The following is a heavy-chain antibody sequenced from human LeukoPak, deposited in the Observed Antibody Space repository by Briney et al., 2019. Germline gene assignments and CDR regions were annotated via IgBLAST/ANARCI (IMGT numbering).Heavy chain of an antibody. CDR3: ARDFVVVPAAPGPLDY. J-gene: IGHJ4*02. Sequence: GGSLRLSCAASGFTFSSYAMSWVRQAPGKGLEWVAVIWYDGSNKYYADSVKGRFTISRDNSKNTLYLQMNSLRAEDTAVYYCARDFVVVPAAPGPLDYWGQGTLVTVSS. V-gene: IGHV3-30-3*01. CDR2: IWYDGSNK. D-gene: IGHD2-2*01. CDR1: GFTFSSYA.